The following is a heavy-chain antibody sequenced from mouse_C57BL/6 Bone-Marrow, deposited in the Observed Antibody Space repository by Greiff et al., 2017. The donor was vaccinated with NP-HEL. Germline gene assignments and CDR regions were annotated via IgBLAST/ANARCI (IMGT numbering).Heavy chain of an antibody. D-gene: IGHD2-4*01. J-gene: IGHJ2*01. CDR3: ARESPYDYDDVDY. V-gene: IGHV1-9*01. Sequence: QVQLKQSGAELMKPGASVKLSCKATGYTFTGYWIEWVKQRPGHGLEWIGEILPGSGSTNYNEKFKGKATFTADTSSNNAYMQLSSLTTEDSAIYYGARESPYDYDDVDYWGQGTTLTVSS. CDR2: ILPGSGST. CDR1: GYTFTGYW.